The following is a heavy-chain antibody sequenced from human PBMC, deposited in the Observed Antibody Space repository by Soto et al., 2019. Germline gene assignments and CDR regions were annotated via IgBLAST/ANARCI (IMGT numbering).Heavy chain of an antibody. D-gene: IGHD3-9*01. CDR2: ISYDGSDK. J-gene: IGHJ4*02. CDR3: ARDSLLTGRRDY. CDR1: GFTFSIYG. V-gene: IGHV3-30-3*01. Sequence: GSLRLSCAASGFTFSIYGVHWVRQAPGKGLEWVAVISYDGSDKYYADSVKGRFTISRDNSKNTLYLQMNSLRAEDTAVYYCARDSLLTGRRDYRGQGTLVTGSS.